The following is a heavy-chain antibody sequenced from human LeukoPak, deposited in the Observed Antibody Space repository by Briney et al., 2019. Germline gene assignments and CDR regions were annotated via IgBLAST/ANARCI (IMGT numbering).Heavy chain of an antibody. CDR2: IYYSGST. CDR1: GGSISSYY. V-gene: IGHV4-59*12. J-gene: IGHJ6*03. CDR3: ARVARPRGYYYMDV. D-gene: IGHD2-21*01. Sequence: SETLSLTCTVSGGSISSYYWSWIRQPPGKGLEWIGYIYYSGSTNYNPSLKSRVTISVDTSKNQFSLKLSSVTAADTAVYYCARVARPRGYYYMDVWGKGTTVTMSS.